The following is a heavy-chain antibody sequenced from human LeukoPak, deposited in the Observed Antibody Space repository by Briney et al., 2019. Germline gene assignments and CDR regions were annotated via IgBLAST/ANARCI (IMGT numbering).Heavy chain of an antibody. V-gene: IGHV3-30-3*01. CDR3: ARDFGRPLTVTTKGVDY. CDR1: GFTFSSYA. D-gene: IGHD4-17*01. Sequence: GGSLRLSCAASGFTFSSYAMHWVRQAPGKGLEWVAVISYDGSNKYYADSVKGRFTISRDNSKNTLYLQMNSLRAEDTAVYYCARDFGRPLTVTTKGVDYWGQGILVTVSS. J-gene: IGHJ4*02. CDR2: ISYDGSNK.